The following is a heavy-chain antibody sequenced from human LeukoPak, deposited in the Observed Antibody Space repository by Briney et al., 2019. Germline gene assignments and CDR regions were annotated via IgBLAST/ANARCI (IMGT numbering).Heavy chain of an antibody. CDR2: IYYSGST. CDR3: ARGPLSWFDP. V-gene: IGHV4-31*03. CDR1: GGSISSVGYY. J-gene: IGHJ5*02. Sequence: PSHTLSLTCTLSGGSISSVGYYWSWIRQHPGKGQEWIGYIYYSGSTYYNPSLKSRVTISVDTSKNQFSLKLSSVTAADTAVYYCARGPLSWFDPWGQGTLVTVSS.